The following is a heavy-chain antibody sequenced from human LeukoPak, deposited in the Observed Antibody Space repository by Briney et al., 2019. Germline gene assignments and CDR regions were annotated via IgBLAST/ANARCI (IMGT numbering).Heavy chain of an antibody. CDR2: IIPILGIA. J-gene: IGHJ6*02. V-gene: IGHV1-69*04. Sequence: SVTVSCKASGGTFNSYAISWVRQAPGQGLEWMGRIIPILGIANYAQKFQGRVTITADKSTSTAYMELSSLRSEDTAVYYCARESGYYDSSGYTNYYYYYGMDVWGQGTTVTVSS. CDR3: ARESGYYDSSGYTNYYYYYGMDV. D-gene: IGHD3-22*01. CDR1: GGTFNSYA.